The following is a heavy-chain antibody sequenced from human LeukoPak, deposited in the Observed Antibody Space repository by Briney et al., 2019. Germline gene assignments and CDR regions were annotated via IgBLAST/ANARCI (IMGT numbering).Heavy chain of an antibody. V-gene: IGHV1-46*01. CDR3: ARDLYCSGGSCYSFDP. CDR2: INPSGGST. Sequence: ASVTVSCKASGYTFTSYYMHWVRQAPGQGLEWLGIINPSGGSTSYAQKFQGRVTMTRDTSTSTVYMELSSLRSEDTAVYYCARDLYCSGGSCYSFDPWGQGTLVTVSS. J-gene: IGHJ5*02. D-gene: IGHD2-15*01. CDR1: GYTFTSYY.